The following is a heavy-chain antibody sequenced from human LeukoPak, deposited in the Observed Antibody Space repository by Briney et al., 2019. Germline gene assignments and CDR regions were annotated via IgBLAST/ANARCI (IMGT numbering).Heavy chain of an antibody. CDR1: GASIDRSTYY. V-gene: IGHV4-39*01. D-gene: IGHD6-25*01. CDR3: ARIAAPGLA. CDR2: VYYSGST. J-gene: IGHJ5*02. Sequence: SETLSLTCSVSGASIDRSTYYWGWIRQPPGKGLEWIGSVYYSGSTYYNSALKSRVTISVDTSKNQFSLKLYSVTAADTYVYFCARIAAPGLAWGQGTLVTVSS.